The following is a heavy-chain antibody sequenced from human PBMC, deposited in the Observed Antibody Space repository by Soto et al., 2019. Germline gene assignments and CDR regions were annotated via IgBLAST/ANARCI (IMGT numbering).Heavy chain of an antibody. Sequence: EVQLVESGGGLVQPGGSLRLSCAASGFTVSSNYMSWVRQAPGKGLEWVSVIYSGGSAYYADSVKGRFTISRDNSKHTLYLQMNSLRAEDTAGNYCARHGYSHGGAYFDYWGQGTLVTVPS. CDR3: ARHGYSHGGAYFDY. CDR1: GFTVSSNY. D-gene: IGHD5-18*01. CDR2: IYSGGSA. V-gene: IGHV3-66*04. J-gene: IGHJ4*02.